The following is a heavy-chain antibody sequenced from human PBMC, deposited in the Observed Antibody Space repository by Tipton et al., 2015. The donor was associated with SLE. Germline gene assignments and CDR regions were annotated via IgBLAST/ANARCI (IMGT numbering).Heavy chain of an antibody. CDR3: ARDGRDRSSGNLGWFDP. Sequence: TLSLTCAVYGGSFSGYYWGWIRQPPGQGLEWIGSIYHSGSTYYNPSLKSRVTISVDTSTNQFSLKLSSVSAADTAVFFCARDGRDRSSGNLGWFDPWGQGTLVTVSS. J-gene: IGHJ5*02. CDR2: IYHSGST. V-gene: IGHV4-38-2*02. D-gene: IGHD6-13*01. CDR1: GGSFSGYY.